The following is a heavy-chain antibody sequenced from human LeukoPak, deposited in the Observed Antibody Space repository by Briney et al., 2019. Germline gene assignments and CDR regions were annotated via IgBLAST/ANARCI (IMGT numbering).Heavy chain of an antibody. CDR3: ARGVFDWTSYYFDY. Sequence: HPGGSLRLSCAASAFTVSSYWMHWVRHAPGKGLVWVSRINSDGSSTSYADSVKGRFTIPRDNAKNTLYLQMNSLRAEDTAVYYCARGVFDWTSYYFDYWGQGALVTVSS. J-gene: IGHJ4*02. CDR2: INSDGSST. V-gene: IGHV3-74*01. D-gene: IGHD3-9*01. CDR1: AFTVSSYW.